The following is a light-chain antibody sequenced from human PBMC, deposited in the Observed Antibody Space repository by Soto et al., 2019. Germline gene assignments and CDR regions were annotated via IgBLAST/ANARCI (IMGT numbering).Light chain of an antibody. J-gene: IGKJ1*01. V-gene: IGKV1-5*03. CDR1: QTISSW. CDR3: QKYDSYYWT. Sequence: DIQMTQSPSTLSGSVGDRVTITCRASQTISSWLAWYQQKPGKAPKLLIYKASTLKSGVPSRFSGSGSGTEFTLTISSLQPDDFATYYCQKYDSYYWTFDQGTKVDIK. CDR2: KAS.